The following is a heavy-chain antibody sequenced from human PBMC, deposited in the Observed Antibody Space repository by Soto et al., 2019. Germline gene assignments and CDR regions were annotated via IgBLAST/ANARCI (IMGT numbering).Heavy chain of an antibody. CDR1: GFTFSSYA. V-gene: IGHV3-23*01. CDR2: ISGTGGNT. D-gene: IGHD2-15*01. J-gene: IGHJ4*02. Sequence: EVQLLESGGGLVQPGGSLRLSCAASGFTFSSYAMNWVRQAPGKGLEWVSGISGTGGNTNYAESVKGRFTVSRDNSKKTLYLQMDSLRAEDTAVYYCVNPRGGYCSGGSCYVIDYWGQGTLVTVSS. CDR3: VNPRGGYCSGGSCYVIDY.